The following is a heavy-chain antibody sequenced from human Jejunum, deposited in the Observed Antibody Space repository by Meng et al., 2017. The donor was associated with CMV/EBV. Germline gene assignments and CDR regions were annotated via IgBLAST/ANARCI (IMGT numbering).Heavy chain of an antibody. Sequence: SLKTSCAASGFNFSSHSMSWVRQAPGKGLEWVSAISGSDGSTHYADSVKGRFTISRDNSKNTLYLQMNSLRAEDTAVYYCARLTDFWGQGTLVTVSS. CDR2: ISGSDGST. D-gene: IGHD2-8*01. J-gene: IGHJ4*02. V-gene: IGHV3-23*01. CDR1: GFNFSSHS. CDR3: ARLTDF.